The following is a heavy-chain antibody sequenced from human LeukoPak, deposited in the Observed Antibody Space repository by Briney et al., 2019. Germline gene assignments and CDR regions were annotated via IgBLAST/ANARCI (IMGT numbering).Heavy chain of an antibody. J-gene: IGHJ4*02. CDR2: VRSKTNSYAT. Sequence: GGSLRLSCTASGFTFSASAMHWVRQASGKGLEWVGRVRSKTNSYATEYAVSVKGRFSISRDDSKNTVYLQMNSLRAEDTAVYYCAKDSPWDYWGQGTLVTVSS. CDR3: AKDSPWDY. CDR1: GFTFSASA. V-gene: IGHV3-73*01.